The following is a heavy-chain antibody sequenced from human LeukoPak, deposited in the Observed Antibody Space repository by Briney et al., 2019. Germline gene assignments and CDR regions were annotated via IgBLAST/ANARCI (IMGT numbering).Heavy chain of an antibody. CDR2: IYYSGTT. D-gene: IGHD6-25*01. Sequence: PSETLSLTCTVSGGSLDSFYWSWIRQPPGKGLEYIGYIYYSGTTNYDPSLKGRVTISVDMSKNQFSLKLISVTAADTAVYYCARDPPGKAALDFWGQGTLVTVSS. V-gene: IGHV4-59*01. J-gene: IGHJ4*02. CDR1: GGSLDSFY. CDR3: ARDPPGKAALDF.